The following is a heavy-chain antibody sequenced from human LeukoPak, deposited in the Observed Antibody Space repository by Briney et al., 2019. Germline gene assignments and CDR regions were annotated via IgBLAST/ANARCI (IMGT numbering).Heavy chain of an antibody. V-gene: IGHV3-23*01. D-gene: IGHD3-22*01. Sequence: GGSLRLSCAASGFTFSSYAMSWVRQAPGKGLEWVSAISGSGGSTYYADSVKGRLTISRDNSKNTLYLQMNSLRAEDTAVYYCAKLYYYDSSGYYEGTDYWGQGTLVTVSS. J-gene: IGHJ4*02. CDR3: AKLYYYDSSGYYEGTDY. CDR2: ISGSGGST. CDR1: GFTFSSYA.